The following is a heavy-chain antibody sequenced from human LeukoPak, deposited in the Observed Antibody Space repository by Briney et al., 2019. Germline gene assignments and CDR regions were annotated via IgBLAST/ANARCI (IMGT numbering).Heavy chain of an antibody. CDR3: ARGRTRSQPILLWFRELSA. J-gene: IGHJ5*02. CDR2: INHSGST. CDR1: GGSFSGYY. V-gene: IGHV4-34*01. D-gene: IGHD3-10*01. Sequence: SETLSLTCAVYGGSFSGYYWSWIRQPPGKGLEWIGEINHSGSTNYNPSLKSRVTISVDTSKNQFSLKLSSVTAAGTAVYYCARGRTRSQPILLWFRELSAWGQGTLVTVSS.